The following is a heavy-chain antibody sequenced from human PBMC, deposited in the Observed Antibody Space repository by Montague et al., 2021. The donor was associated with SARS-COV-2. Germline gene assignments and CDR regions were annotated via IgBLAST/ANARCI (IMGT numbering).Heavy chain of an antibody. J-gene: IGHJ3*02. CDR2: IYYSGST. D-gene: IGHD2-15*01. CDR3: ARPTAGRAAILMGFPRPIDAFDI. Sequence: TLSLTCTVSGGSISSGGYYWSWIRQHPGKGLEWVGYIYYSGSTYYNPSLKSRVTISVDTSKNQFSLKLSSVTAADTAVYYCARPTAGRAAILMGFPRPIDAFDIWGQGIMVTVS. V-gene: IGHV4-31*03. CDR1: GGSISSGGYY.